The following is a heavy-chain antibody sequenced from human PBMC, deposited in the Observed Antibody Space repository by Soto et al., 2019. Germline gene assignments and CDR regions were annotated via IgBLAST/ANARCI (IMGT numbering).Heavy chain of an antibody. CDR1: GYTFTSHG. J-gene: IGHJ4*02. D-gene: IGHD3-9*01. CDR3: ARQMYYDILTGYPDFDY. CDR2: ISAYNGNT. Sequence: ASVKVSCKASGYTFTSHGISWVRQAPGQGLEWMGWISAYNGNTNYAQKLQGRVTMTTDTSTSTAYMELRSLRSDDTAVYYCARQMYYDILTGYPDFDYWGQGTLVTVSS. V-gene: IGHV1-18*01.